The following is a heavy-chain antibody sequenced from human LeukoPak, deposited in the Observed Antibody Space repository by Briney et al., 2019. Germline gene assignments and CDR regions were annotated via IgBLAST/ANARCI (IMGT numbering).Heavy chain of an antibody. CDR2: IAYDGSNE. CDR3: ARPSGSVTIFGVVDYFDY. V-gene: IGHV3-30*04. D-gene: IGHD3-3*01. CDR1: GFNFNNYG. J-gene: IGHJ4*02. Sequence: GGSLGLSCVVSGFNFNNYGMNWVRQAPGKGLDWVASIAYDGSNENYAESVKGRFTISRDNSKNTLYLQLSSLTAEDTAVYYCARPSGSVTIFGVVDYFDYWGQGSLVTVSS.